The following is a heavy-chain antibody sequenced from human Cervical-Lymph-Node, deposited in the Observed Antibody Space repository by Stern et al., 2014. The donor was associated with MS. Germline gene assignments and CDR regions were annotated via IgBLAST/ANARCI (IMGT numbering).Heavy chain of an antibody. D-gene: IGHD3-16*01. J-gene: IGHJ6*02. Sequence: VQLEESGGGLVQPGRSLRLSCAASGFTLSNYGMHWVRQAPGKGLERVAVIAYDGSNKYYGDSVKGRFTISRDNSRSTSFLQMNSLRAEDTAVYYCARDGGTGSTGYFYGMDVWGQGTTVTVSS. CDR1: GFTLSNYG. CDR3: ARDGGTGSTGYFYGMDV. V-gene: IGHV3-33*01. CDR2: IAYDGSNK.